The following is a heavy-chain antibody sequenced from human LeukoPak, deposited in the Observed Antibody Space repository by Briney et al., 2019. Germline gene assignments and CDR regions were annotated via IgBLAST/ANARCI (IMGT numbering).Heavy chain of an antibody. D-gene: IGHD6-19*01. Sequence: ASVKVSCKASGYTFTSYAMHWVRQAPGQRLEWMGWINAGNGNTKYSQKFQGRVTITRDTSASTAYMELSSLRSEDTAVYYCATGYSSLRLLTSWGQGTLVTVSS. V-gene: IGHV1-3*01. J-gene: IGHJ5*02. CDR3: ATGYSSLRLLTS. CDR2: INAGNGNT. CDR1: GYTFTSYA.